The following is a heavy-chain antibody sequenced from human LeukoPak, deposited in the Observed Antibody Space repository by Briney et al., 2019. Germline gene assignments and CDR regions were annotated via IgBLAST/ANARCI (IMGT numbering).Heavy chain of an antibody. J-gene: IGHJ4*02. CDR1: GGSISSSSYY. Sequence: PSETLSLTCTVSGGSISSSSYYWGWIRQPPGKGLEWIGSIYYSGSTYYNPSLKSRVTISVDTSKNQFSLKLSSVTAADTAVYYCARERDGLFDYWGQGTLVTVSS. CDR3: ARERDGLFDY. D-gene: IGHD5-24*01. CDR2: IYYSGST. V-gene: IGHV4-39*07.